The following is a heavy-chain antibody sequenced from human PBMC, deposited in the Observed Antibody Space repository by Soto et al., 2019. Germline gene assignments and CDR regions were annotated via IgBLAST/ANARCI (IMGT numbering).Heavy chain of an antibody. J-gene: IGHJ6*02. CDR1: GFTFDAYA. CDR2: ISWNSGSI. CDR3: KRATRYGMDV. Sequence: EVQLVESGGGLVQPGRSLRLSCAASGFTFDAYAMHWVRQAPGKGLEWVSGISWNSGSIGYADSVKGRFTISRDNAKNSLYLQMNSLRAEDTAWYYCKRATRYGMDVWGQGTTVTVSS. V-gene: IGHV3-9*01. D-gene: IGHD5-12*01.